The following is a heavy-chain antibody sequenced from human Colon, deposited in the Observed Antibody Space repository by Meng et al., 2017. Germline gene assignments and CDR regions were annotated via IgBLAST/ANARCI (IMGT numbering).Heavy chain of an antibody. Sequence: VQWQPSGPGLVKPSHTLSLTCAISGDSVSSNRALWHWVRQSPSRGLEWLGQTYYRSEWQNHYGVAVKSRITINADTSRNHFSLHLNSVTPEDTAVYYCTTWYGEYWGQGTLVTVSS. CDR2: TYYRSEWQN. J-gene: IGHJ4*02. D-gene: IGHD3-10*01. CDR1: GDSVSSNRAL. V-gene: IGHV6-1*01. CDR3: TTWYGEY.